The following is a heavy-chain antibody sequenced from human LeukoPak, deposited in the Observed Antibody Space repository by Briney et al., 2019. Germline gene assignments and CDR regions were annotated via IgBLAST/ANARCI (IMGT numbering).Heavy chain of an antibody. CDR1: GGSISSYY. J-gene: IGHJ4*02. CDR2: IYYSGST. CDR3: ARLVAGTGEYNFDY. V-gene: IGHV4-59*08. D-gene: IGHD6-19*01. Sequence: SETLSLTCTVSGGSISSYYWSWIRQPPGKGLEWIGYIYYSGSTNYNPFLKSRVTISVDTSKNQFSLKLRSVTAADTAVYYCARLVAGTGEYNFDYWGQGTLVTVSS.